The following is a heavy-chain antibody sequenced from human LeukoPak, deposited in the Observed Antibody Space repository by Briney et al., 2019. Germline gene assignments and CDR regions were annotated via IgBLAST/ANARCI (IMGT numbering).Heavy chain of an antibody. CDR2: IYCSGST. D-gene: IGHD3-3*01. J-gene: IGHJ4*02. V-gene: IGHV4-59*01. CDR3: ARGSGYSPNLDY. Sequence: PSETLSLTCTVSGGSISSYYWTWIRQPPGKGLEWIGYIYCSGSTSYNPSLKSRVTISIDTSKNQFSLKLSSVTAAGTAVYYCARGSGYSPNLDYWGQGTLVTVSS. CDR1: GGSISSYY.